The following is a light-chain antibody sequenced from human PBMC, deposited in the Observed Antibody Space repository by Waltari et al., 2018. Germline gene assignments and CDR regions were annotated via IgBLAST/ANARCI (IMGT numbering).Light chain of an antibody. Sequence: EIVLTQSPGTMSLSPGDRAILSCRASQTINSNHLAWYQQKPGQAPRLLMHGASSRAIGIPDRFFGSGSGTDFTLTISRLEPEDSGVYYCQQYSASTGTFGQGTKVEIK. J-gene: IGKJ1*01. CDR1: QTINSNH. V-gene: IGKV3-20*01. CDR2: GAS. CDR3: QQYSASTGT.